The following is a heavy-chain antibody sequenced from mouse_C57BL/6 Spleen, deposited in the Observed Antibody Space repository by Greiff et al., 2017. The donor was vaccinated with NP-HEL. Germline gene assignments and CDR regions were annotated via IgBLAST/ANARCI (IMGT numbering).Heavy chain of an antibody. CDR1: GFNIKDYY. D-gene: IGHD1-1*01. J-gene: IGHJ3*01. CDR2: IDPEDGDT. V-gene: IGHV14-1*01. CDR3: TTATVVATRAWFAY. Sequence: EVQLQQSGAELVRPGASVKLSCTASGFNIKDYYMHWVKQRPEQGLEWIGRIDPEDGDTEYAPKFQGKATMTADISSNTAYLQLSSLTSEDTAVYYCTTATVVATRAWFAYWGQGTLVTVSA.